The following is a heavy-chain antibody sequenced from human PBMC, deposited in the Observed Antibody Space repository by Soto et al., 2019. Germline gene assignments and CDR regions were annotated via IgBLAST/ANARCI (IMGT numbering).Heavy chain of an antibody. CDR1: GFTFSSYA. CDR2: ISGSGGST. V-gene: IGHV3-23*01. D-gene: IGHD2-2*01. CDR3: AKDITWYSSRQYYFDY. J-gene: IGHJ4*02. Sequence: GGSLRLSCAASGFTFSSYAMGWVRQAPGKGLEWVSAISGSGGSTYYADSVKGRFTISRDNSKNTLYLQMNSLRAEDTAVYYCAKDITWYSSRQYYFDYWGQGTLVTVSS.